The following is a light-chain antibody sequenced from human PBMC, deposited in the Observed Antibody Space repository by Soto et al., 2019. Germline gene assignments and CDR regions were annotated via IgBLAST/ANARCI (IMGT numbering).Light chain of an antibody. CDR1: QSVISSY. CDR3: QQFGGSLTWT. J-gene: IGKJ1*01. Sequence: EVVLTQSPGSLSLSPGERATLSCRASQSVISSYLAWYQQKPGQAPRLLIYGASSRATGIPDRFSGSGSGTDFTLTISRLEPEDCAVYYCQQFGGSLTWTFGQGTRWISN. V-gene: IGKV3-20*01. CDR2: GAS.